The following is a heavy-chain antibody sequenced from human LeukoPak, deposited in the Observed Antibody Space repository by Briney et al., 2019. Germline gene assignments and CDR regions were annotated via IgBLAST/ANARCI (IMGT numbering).Heavy chain of an antibody. CDR2: ISGSGSTI. CDR3: AREGITIFGVANSNWFDP. CDR1: GFSFSDHY. D-gene: IGHD3-3*01. V-gene: IGHV3-11*01. J-gene: IGHJ5*02. Sequence: MPGGSLRLSCVASGFSFSDHYMSWIRQAPGKGLEWVSYISGSGSTIYYAASVRGRFTISRDNAKNSLYLQMNSLRAEDTAIYYCAREGITIFGVANSNWFDPWGQGTLVTVSS.